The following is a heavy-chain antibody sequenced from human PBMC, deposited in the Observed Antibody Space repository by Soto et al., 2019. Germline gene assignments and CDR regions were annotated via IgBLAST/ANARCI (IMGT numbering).Heavy chain of an antibody. CDR2: ISSSGSTI. Sequence: GGSLRLSCAASGFTFSDYYMSWIRQAPGKGLEWVSYISSSGSTIYYADSVKGRFTISRDNAKTSLYLQMNSLRTEDTAVYYCARYAHPLTAAIAFDYWGQGTLVTVSS. D-gene: IGHD2-2*02. J-gene: IGHJ4*02. CDR1: GFTFSDYY. CDR3: ARYAHPLTAAIAFDY. V-gene: IGHV3-11*01.